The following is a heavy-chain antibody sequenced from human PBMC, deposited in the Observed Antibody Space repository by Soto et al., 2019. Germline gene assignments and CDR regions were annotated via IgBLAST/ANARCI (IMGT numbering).Heavy chain of an antibody. J-gene: IGHJ3*02. V-gene: IGHV3-33*01. Sequence: QVQLVESGGGVVQPGRSLRLSCAASGFTFSSYGMHWVRQAPGKGLEWVAVIWYDGSNKYYADSVKGRFTISRDNSKNTLYLQMNVLRAEDTAVYYCARDARDGYNYAFDIWGQGTMVTVSS. CDR3: ARDARDGYNYAFDI. CDR1: GFTFSSYG. D-gene: IGHD5-12*01. CDR2: IWYDGSNK.